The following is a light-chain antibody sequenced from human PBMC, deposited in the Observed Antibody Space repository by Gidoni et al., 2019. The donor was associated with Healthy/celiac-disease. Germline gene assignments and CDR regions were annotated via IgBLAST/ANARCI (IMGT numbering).Light chain of an antibody. J-gene: IGKJ5*01. V-gene: IGKV1-12*01. CDR2: SAS. CDR3: LQADSFPLT. CDR1: QRIAVW. Sequence: DIQMTQSPSSVSVSVGDSVTISCRASQRIAVWLAWYQQRPGNASNLLIYSASILHRGVPSRFSGAGSGTHFTLTISSLQPEDVGTYFCLQADSFPLTFGQGTRLEI.